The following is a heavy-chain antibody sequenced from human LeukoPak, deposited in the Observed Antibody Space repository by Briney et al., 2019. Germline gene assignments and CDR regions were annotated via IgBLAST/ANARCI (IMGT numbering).Heavy chain of an antibody. CDR2: IYTSGST. Sequence: PSETLSLTCTVSGGSISSYYWSWIRQPAGKGLEWIGRIYTSGSTNYNPSLKSRVTMSVDTSKNQFSLKLSSVTAADTAVYYCARDPGYDSSGQDAFDIWGQGTMVTVSS. V-gene: IGHV4-4*07. CDR3: ARDPGYDSSGQDAFDI. J-gene: IGHJ3*02. CDR1: GGSISSYY. D-gene: IGHD3-22*01.